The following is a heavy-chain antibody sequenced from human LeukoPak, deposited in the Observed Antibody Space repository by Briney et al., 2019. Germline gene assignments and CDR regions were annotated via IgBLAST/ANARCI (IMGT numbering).Heavy chain of an antibody. CDR2: IYPGDSDT. CDR3: ARQGYSYGYDYYYMDV. CDR1: GSSFTSYW. Sequence: GESLKISCKGSGSSFTSYWIGWVRQMPGKGLEWMGIIYPGDSDTRYSPSFQGQVTISADKSISTAYLQWSSLKASDTAMYYCARQGYSYGYDYYYMDVWGKGTTVTVSS. J-gene: IGHJ6*03. V-gene: IGHV5-51*01. D-gene: IGHD5-18*01.